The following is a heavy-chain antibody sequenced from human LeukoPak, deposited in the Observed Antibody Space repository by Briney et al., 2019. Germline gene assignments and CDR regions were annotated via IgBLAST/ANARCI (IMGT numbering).Heavy chain of an antibody. D-gene: IGHD4-23*01. CDR3: ARDGYGGNDGGY. CDR1: GGSSSGYY. Sequence: SETLSLTCAVYGGSSSGYYWSWIRQPPGKGLEWIGEINHSGSTNYNPSLKSRVTISVDTSKNQFSLKLSSVTAADAAVYYCARDGYGGNDGGYWGRGTLVTVSS. J-gene: IGHJ4*02. CDR2: INHSGST. V-gene: IGHV4-34*01.